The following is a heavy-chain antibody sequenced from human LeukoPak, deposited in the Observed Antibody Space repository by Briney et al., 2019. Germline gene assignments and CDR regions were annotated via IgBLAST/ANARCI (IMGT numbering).Heavy chain of an antibody. CDR1: GYSITSGYY. CDR2: IFHSGST. J-gene: IGHJ4*02. V-gene: IGHV4-38-2*01. D-gene: IGHD2-8*01. CDR3: ARMVYSRNWYFDY. Sequence: SETLSLTCAVSGYSITSGYYWGWIRQPPGKGLEWIGSIFHSGSTYYNPSLKSRVTISVDTSKNQFSLKLSSVTAPDTAVYYCARMVYSRNWYFDYWGQGTLVIVSS.